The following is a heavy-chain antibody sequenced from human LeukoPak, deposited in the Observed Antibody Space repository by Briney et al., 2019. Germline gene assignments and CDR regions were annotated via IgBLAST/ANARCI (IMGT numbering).Heavy chain of an antibody. J-gene: IGHJ4*02. CDR1: GGSISSSSYY. Sequence: SETLSLTCTVSGGSISSSSYYWGWIRQPPGKGLEWIGSIYYSGSTYCNPSLKSRVTISVDTSKNQFSLKLSSVTAADTAVYYCARINYYDSSELYWGQGTLVTVSS. D-gene: IGHD3-22*01. CDR2: IYYSGST. CDR3: ARINYYDSSELY. V-gene: IGHV4-39*01.